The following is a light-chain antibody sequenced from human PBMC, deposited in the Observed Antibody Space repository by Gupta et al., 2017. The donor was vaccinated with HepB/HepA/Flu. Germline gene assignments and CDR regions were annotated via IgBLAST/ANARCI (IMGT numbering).Light chain of an antibody. CDR2: DVI. CDR3: CSYAGRDTFLL. CDR1: NSDIGPYNL. J-gene: IGLJ2*01. Sequence: QSALTPPRSVSGSPGQSVTISCTGSNSDIGPYNLVSWYQQHPGKAPKLIIYDVIKRPSGVPDRFSGSKSGHTASLTISGLQTEDEGDYYCCSYAGRDTFLLFGGGTKLTVL. V-gene: IGLV2-11*01.